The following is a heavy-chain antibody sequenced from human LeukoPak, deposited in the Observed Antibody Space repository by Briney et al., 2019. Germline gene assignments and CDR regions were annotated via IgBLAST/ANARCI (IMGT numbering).Heavy chain of an antibody. Sequence: PSETLSLTCTVSGGSISSGGYYWSWIRQHPGKGLEWIGYTYYSGSTYYNPSLKSRVTISVDTSKNQFSLKLSSVTAADTAVYYCARTPMHYYDSSGYSDYWGQGTLVTVSS. CDR3: ARTPMHYYDSSGYSDY. CDR1: GGSISSGGYY. J-gene: IGHJ4*02. CDR2: TYYSGST. V-gene: IGHV4-31*03. D-gene: IGHD3-22*01.